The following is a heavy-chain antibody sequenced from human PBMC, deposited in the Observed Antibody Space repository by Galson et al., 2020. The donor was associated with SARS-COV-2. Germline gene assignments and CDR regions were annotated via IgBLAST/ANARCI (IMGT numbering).Heavy chain of an antibody. Sequence: ASVKVSCKVSGYTLTELSMHWVRQAPGKGLEWMGGFDPEDGETIYAQKFQGRVTMTEDTSTDTAYMELSSLRSEDTAVYYCATPLGGSYPGSFEYWGQGTLVTVSS. J-gene: IGHJ4*02. D-gene: IGHD1-26*01. CDR1: GYTLTELS. CDR2: FDPEDGET. CDR3: ATPLGGSYPGSFEY. V-gene: IGHV1-24*01.